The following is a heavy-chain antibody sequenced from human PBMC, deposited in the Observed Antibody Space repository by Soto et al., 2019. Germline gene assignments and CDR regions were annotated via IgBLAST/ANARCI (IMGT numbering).Heavy chain of an antibody. D-gene: IGHD1-26*01. CDR2: IHPSGSS. CDR1: GDSVTTGSYY. V-gene: IGHV4-61*01. CDR3: ARDSGSYYGYYYAFDV. Sequence: PSETLSLTCTVSGDSVTTGSYYWSWIRQPPGKGLEWIGYIHPSGSSNYNPSLKSRVTTSVDTSKNQFSLKLTSVTAADTAVYYCARDSGSYYGYYYAFDVWGQGTTVTVSS. J-gene: IGHJ6*02.